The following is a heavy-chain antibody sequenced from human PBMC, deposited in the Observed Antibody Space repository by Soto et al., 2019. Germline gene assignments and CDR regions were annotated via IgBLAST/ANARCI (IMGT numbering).Heavy chain of an antibody. J-gene: IGHJ6*02. Sequence: QVQLVQSGAEVKQPGSSVKVSCKTSRDTFNKYAFNWVRQAPGQGLECLGWIIPIFSSRNYAEKFQGRVTITADDSTSTAYMELRSLRFEDTAVYYCARSETYLGVWGQGTTVTVSS. CDR2: IIPIFSSR. CDR3: ARSETYLGV. CDR1: RDTFNKYA. V-gene: IGHV1-69*01.